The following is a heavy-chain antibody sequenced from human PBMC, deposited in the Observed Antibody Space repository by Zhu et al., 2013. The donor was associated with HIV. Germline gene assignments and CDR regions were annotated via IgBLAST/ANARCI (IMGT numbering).Heavy chain of an antibody. D-gene: IGHD3-22*01. CDR1: NYTFDDYS. J-gene: IGHJ2*01. V-gene: IGHV1-18*01. CDR2: ISPSTYRK. CDR3: ARDRITMIVDWYFDL. Sequence: QVQLLQSGAEIKRPGASVTMSCTALNYTFDDYSVAWIRQGPKHGLEWLGWISPSTYRKKSSQSFRDRVTLYADESSHTASMDLASLTSDDTAVYYCARDRITMIVDWYFDLWGRGTLVTVSS.